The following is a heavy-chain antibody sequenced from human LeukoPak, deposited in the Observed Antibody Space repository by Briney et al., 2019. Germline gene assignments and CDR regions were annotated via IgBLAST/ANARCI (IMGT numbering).Heavy chain of an antibody. D-gene: IGHD2-2*01. V-gene: IGHV3-30*02. J-gene: IGHJ4*02. CDR3: AKEDQVVVVPGWD. CDR2: IRYDGSNK. CDR1: GFTFSSYG. Sequence: GGSLRLSCAASGFTFSSYGMHWVRQAPGKGLEWVAFIRYDGSNKYYADSVKGRFTISRDNSKNTLYPQMNSLRAEDTAVYYCAKEDQVVVVPGWDWGQGTLVTVSS.